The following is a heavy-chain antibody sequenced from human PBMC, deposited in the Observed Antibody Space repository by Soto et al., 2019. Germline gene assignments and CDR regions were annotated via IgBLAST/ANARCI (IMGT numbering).Heavy chain of an antibody. J-gene: IGHJ6*02. Sequence: LSYAASGFTVSSNYVSWVRQAPGKGLEWVSVIYSGGSTYYADSVKGRFTISRDNSKNTLYLQMNSLRAEDTAVYYCARATMIVVHLGLYRMDDWGQGATVTVSS. D-gene: IGHD3-22*01. CDR2: IYSGGST. V-gene: IGHV3-53*01. CDR3: ARATMIVVHLGLYRMDD. CDR1: GFTVSSNY.